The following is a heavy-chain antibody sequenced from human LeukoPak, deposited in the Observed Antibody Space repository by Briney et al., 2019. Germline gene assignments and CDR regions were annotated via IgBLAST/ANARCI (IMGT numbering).Heavy chain of an antibody. V-gene: IGHV4-59*01. J-gene: IGHJ4*02. CDR3: ARTRNFDFWSGFYY. D-gene: IGHD3-3*01. CDR1: GGSISSYY. CDR2: IYYSGST. Sequence: SETLSLTCSVSGGSISSYYWSWIPQPPGKGLEWIGYIYYSGSTNYNPSLKSRVTISVDTSKNQFSLKLSSVTAADTAVYYCARTRNFDFWSGFYYWGQGTLVTVSS.